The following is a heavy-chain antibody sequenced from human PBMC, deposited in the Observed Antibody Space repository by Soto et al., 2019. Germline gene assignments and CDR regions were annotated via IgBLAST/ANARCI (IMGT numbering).Heavy chain of an antibody. D-gene: IGHD3-22*01. CDR2: INPNSGTT. CDR3: ARYQYYYDSSGYLGGDY. Sequence: GSSVKVTCKASGFSFTVYYIHLVRQAPGQGLEWMGRINPNSGTTNYAQKFQGRVTMTRDTSISTAYMELSRLRSDDTAVYYCARYQYYYDSSGYLGGDYWG. V-gene: IGHV1-2*02. J-gene: IGHJ4*01. CDR1: GFSFTVYY.